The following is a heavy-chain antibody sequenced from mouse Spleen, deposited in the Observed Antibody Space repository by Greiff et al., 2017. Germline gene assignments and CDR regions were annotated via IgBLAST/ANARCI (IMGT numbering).Heavy chain of an antibody. CDR3: KRDDLTYAY. J-gene: IGHJ3*01. CDR2: IDPENGDT. CDR1: GFNIKDYY. V-gene: IGHV14-4*02. D-gene: IGHD2-4*01. Sequence: EVQLQQSGAELVRSGASVKLSCTASGFNIKDYYMHWVKQRPEQGLEWIGWIDPENGDTEYAPKFQGKATMTADTSSNTAYLQLSSLTSEDTAVYYCKRDDLTYAYWGQGTLVTVSA.